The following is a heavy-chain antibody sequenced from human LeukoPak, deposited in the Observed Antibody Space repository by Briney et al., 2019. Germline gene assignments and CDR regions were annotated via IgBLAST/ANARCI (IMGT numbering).Heavy chain of an antibody. V-gene: IGHV4-61*02. CDR1: GGSISSGSYY. D-gene: IGHD6-13*01. Sequence: SETLSLTCTVSGGSISSGSYYWSWIRQPAGKGLEWIGRIYTSGSTNYNPSLKNRVTISVDTSKNQFSLKLSSVTAADTAVYYCARVRAAAGPYWYFDLWGRGTLVTVSS. CDR2: IYTSGST. J-gene: IGHJ2*01. CDR3: ARVRAAAGPYWYFDL.